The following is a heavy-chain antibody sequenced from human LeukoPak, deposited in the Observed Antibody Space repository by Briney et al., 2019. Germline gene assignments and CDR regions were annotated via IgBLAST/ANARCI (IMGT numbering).Heavy chain of an antibody. CDR1: GFSFSTYS. CDR2: ISSTSNTI. CDR3: AKCIAVAGTRGPFDY. J-gene: IGHJ4*02. Sequence: GGSLRLSCAASGFSFSTYSMNWVRQAPGKGLEWVSYISSTSNTIYYADSVKGRFTISRDNAKNSLYLQMNSLRAEDTAVYYCAKCIAVAGTRGPFDYWGQGTLVTVSS. V-gene: IGHV3-48*01. D-gene: IGHD6-19*01.